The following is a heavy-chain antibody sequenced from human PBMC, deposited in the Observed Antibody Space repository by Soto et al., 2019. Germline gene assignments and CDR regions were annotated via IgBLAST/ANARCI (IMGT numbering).Heavy chain of an antibody. CDR3: GRSSSAYDFLGHHYYGMDV. Sequence: GGSLRLSCAASGFTVSSNYMSWVRQAPGKGLEWVSVIYSGGSTYYADSVKGRFTISRDNSKNTLYLQMNSLRAEDTAVYYCGRSSSAYDFLGHHYYGMDVWGQGTTVNVSS. CDR1: GFTVSSNY. V-gene: IGHV3-53*01. CDR2: IYSGGST. D-gene: IGHD3-3*01. J-gene: IGHJ6*02.